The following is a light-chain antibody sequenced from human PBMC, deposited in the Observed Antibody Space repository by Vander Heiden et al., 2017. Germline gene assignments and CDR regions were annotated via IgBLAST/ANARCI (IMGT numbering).Light chain of an antibody. J-gene: IGLJ2*01. V-gene: IGLV1-47*01. CDR3: AAWDDSLSGHVV. CDR2: RNN. CDR1: SSNIGSNY. Sequence: QSVLTQPPSASGTPGQRVTISCSGSSSNIGSNYVPGYQQLPGTAPKLLIYRNNQRPSGVPDRLSGSKSGTSASLAISGLRSEDEADYYCAAWDDSLSGHVVFGGGTKLTVL.